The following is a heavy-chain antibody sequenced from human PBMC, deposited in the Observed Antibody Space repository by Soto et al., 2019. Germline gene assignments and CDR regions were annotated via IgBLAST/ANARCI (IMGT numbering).Heavy chain of an antibody. D-gene: IGHD6-6*01. CDR2: ISGSGDRT. V-gene: IGHV3-23*01. J-gene: IGHJ4*02. CDR3: AKDGAYSSSSLYYFDY. Sequence: EVQLLESGGGLVQPGGSLRLSCAASGFTFSTYAMNWVRQAPGKGLEWVSAISGSGDRTYYADSVRGRFTISKDSYKNTLYLQMNSLRAEDTAVYYCAKDGAYSSSSLYYFDYWGQGTLVTVSS. CDR1: GFTFSTYA.